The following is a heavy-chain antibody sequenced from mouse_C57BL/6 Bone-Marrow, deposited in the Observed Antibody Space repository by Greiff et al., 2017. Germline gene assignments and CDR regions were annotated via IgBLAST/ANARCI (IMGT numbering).Heavy chain of an antibody. CDR2: IRNKANNHAT. Sequence: EVKVEESGGGLVQPGGSMKLSCAASGFTFSDAWMDWVRQSPEKGLEWVAEIRNKANNHATYYAESVKGRFTISRDDSKSSVYLQMNSLRAEDTGIYYCTRPLNYYGSSFDYWGQGTTLTVSS. V-gene: IGHV6-6*01. D-gene: IGHD1-1*01. CDR3: TRPLNYYGSSFDY. J-gene: IGHJ2*01. CDR1: GFTFSDAW.